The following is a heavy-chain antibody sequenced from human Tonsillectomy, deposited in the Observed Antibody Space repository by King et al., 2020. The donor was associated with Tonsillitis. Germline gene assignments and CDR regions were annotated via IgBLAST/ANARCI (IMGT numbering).Heavy chain of an antibody. J-gene: IGHJ3*01. D-gene: IGHD7-27*01. CDR3: ARDRLGHWGVLDL. Sequence: QLQESGPRLVKPSETLSLTCTVSGGSVTGYYWNWVRQSAGKGLEWIGRVYASGSTNYNPSLKSRVTMSVDRSNNQFSLSLNSVTAADTAVYYCARDRLGHWGVLDLWGQGTMVTVSS. V-gene: IGHV4-4*07. CDR2: VYASGST. CDR1: GGSVTGYY.